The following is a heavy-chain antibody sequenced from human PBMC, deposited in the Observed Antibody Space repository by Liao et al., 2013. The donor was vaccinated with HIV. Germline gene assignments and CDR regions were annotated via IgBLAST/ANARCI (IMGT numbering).Heavy chain of an antibody. CDR2: VNRSGST. D-gene: IGHD2/OR15-2a*01. CDR1: GGSFSGYY. V-gene: IGHV4-34*01. CDR3: ARLTVRFRRQAFLRYMDV. Sequence: QVQPQQWGAGLLKPSETLSLTCAVYGGSFSGYYWSWIRQPPREGAWSGLGKVNRSGSTNYNPSLKSRVTISVDTSKNQFSLKVNSVAAADTAVYYCARLTVRFRRQAFLRYMDVWGKGTTVTVSS. J-gene: IGHJ6*03.